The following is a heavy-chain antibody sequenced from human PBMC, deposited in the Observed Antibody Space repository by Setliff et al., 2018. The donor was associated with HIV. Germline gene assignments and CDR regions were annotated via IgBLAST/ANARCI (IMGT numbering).Heavy chain of an antibody. CDR1: GGSFSGYF. Sequence: SETLSLTCAVYGGSFSGYFWSWIRQPPGKGLEWIGEINHSGSTNYNPSLKSRVSISVATSKNQFSLKLTSVTAADTAVYYCATGITMAPDYWGQGSLVTVS. CDR3: ATGITMAPDY. J-gene: IGHJ4*02. CDR2: INHSGST. D-gene: IGHD1-20*01. V-gene: IGHV4-34*01.